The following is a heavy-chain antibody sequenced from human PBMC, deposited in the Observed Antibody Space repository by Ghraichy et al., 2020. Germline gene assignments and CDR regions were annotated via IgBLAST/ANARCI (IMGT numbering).Heavy chain of an antibody. V-gene: IGHV4-39*01. J-gene: IGHJ5*02. CDR2: IYYSGST. D-gene: IGHD3-9*01. CDR1: SGSISSSNYY. Sequence: SETLSLTCTVSSGSISSSNYYWGWIRQPPGKGLEWIGSIYYSGSTYYSPSLKHRVPISVDTSKNQFSLRLSSVTTADTAVYYCTKTYYDILTASFDPWGQGTLVTVSS. CDR3: TKTYYDILTASFDP.